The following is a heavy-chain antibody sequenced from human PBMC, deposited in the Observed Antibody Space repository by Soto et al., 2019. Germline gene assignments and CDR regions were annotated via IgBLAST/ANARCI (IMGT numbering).Heavy chain of an antibody. CDR2: INADNGKT. CDR1: GYTFTNYA. J-gene: IGHJ5*02. CDR3: ARDRLDADVAVAWFDP. D-gene: IGHD6-19*01. Sequence: QVQLVQSGAEEKKPGASVKVSCKASGYTFTNYAIQWVRQAPGQRLEWMGWINADNGKTKYSPKFQGRITITRDTYATTAYMELSSLRYEDTAVYYCARDRLDADVAVAWFDPWGQGTLVTVSS. V-gene: IGHV1-3*05.